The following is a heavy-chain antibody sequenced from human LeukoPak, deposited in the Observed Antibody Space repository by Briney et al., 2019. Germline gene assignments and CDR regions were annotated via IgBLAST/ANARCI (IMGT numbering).Heavy chain of an antibody. V-gene: IGHV1-46*01. J-gene: IGHJ4*02. CDR2: INPSGGST. Sequence: ASVKVSCKASGYTFTGYYMHWVRQAPGQGLEWMGIINPSGGSTTYAQNFQGRVTMTRDTSTSAVYMELSSLRSGDTAVYYCARGGSLAVALHQYYFDYWGQGTLVTVSS. CDR1: GYTFTGYY. D-gene: IGHD6-19*01. CDR3: ARGGSLAVALHQYYFDY.